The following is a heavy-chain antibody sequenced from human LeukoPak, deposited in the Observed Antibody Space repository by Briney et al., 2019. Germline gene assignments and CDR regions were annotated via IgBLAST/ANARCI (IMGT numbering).Heavy chain of an antibody. J-gene: IGHJ4*02. CDR2: INTDGSST. V-gene: IGHV3-74*01. D-gene: IGHD7-27*01. Sequence: PGGSLRLSCAASGFTFSSFWMHWVRQAPGKGLVWVSRINTDGSSTDYADSVKGRFTISRDNAKNTLYLQMNSLKVEDTAVYYCAKGNWGPLYYFDYWGQGTLVTVSS. CDR1: GFTFSSFW. CDR3: AKGNWGPLYYFDY.